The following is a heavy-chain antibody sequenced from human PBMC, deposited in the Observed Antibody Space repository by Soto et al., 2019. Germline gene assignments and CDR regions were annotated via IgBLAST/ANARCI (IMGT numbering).Heavy chain of an antibody. Sequence: PSQTLSLTCALSGDSVSSNSVAWNWIRQSPSRGLEWLGRTYYRSKWYNDYAVSVKSRMTINTDTSKNQFSLQLNSVTPEDTVVYYCARDRYSSSWNNWFDPWGQGTLVTVSS. D-gene: IGHD6-13*01. CDR3: ARDRYSSSWNNWFDP. CDR2: TYYRSKWYN. CDR1: GDSVSSNSVA. V-gene: IGHV6-1*01. J-gene: IGHJ5*02.